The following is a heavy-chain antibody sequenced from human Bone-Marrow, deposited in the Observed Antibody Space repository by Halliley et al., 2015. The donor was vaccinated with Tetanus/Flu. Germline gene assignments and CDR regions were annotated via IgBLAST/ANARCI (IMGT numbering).Heavy chain of an antibody. J-gene: IGHJ4*02. D-gene: IGHD4-4*01. CDR2: SCNGDGP. Sequence: SCNGDGPYYKDSVKGRFTMARDNSKNTVSLQMNSLRADDTAVYYCVKDRTSYSNSRPYYFDFWGQGTLVTVSS. V-gene: IGHV3-23*01. CDR3: VKDRTSYSNSRPYYFDF.